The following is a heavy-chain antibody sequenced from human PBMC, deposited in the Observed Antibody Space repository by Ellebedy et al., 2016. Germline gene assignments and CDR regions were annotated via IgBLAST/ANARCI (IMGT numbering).Heavy chain of an antibody. CDR3: RQGHYADL. CDR1: GLNFNTFF. J-gene: IGHJ4*02. D-gene: IGHD4-17*01. Sequence: GESLKISXTASGLNFNTFFMTWIHQAPGKVLEWVSTISAGSDTTRLADSVKGRFTISRDTSKNSVYLRMNNLRVEDTAVYYCRQGHYADLWGQGTLVTVSS. V-gene: IGHV3-23*01. CDR2: ISAGSDTT.